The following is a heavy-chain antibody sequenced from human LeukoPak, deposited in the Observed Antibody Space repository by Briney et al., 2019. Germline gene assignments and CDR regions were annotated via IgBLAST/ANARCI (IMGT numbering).Heavy chain of an antibody. J-gene: IGHJ5*02. V-gene: IGHV4-39*07. CDR1: GGSISSSSYY. CDR2: IYYSGST. CDR3: ARDLPYVVVTAIRNNWFDP. D-gene: IGHD2-21*02. Sequence: SETLSLTCTVSGGSISSSSYYWGWIRQPPEKGLEWIGSIYYSGSTYYNPPLKSRVTISVDTSKNQFSLKLSSVTAADTAVYYCARDLPYVVVTAIRNNWFDPWGQGTLVTVSS.